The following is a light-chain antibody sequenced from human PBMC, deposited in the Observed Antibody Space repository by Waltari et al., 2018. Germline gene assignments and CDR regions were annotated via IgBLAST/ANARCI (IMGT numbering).Light chain of an antibody. CDR2: CVS. Sequence: DIQMTQSPSSLSASVGDRVTITCRASQGIRNELAWYQPKPGKAPKRLSYCVSTLQSGVPARFSGSGTGTEFTFTISSLQPEDFATYYCLQQNTIPNAWTFGQGTKVEI. J-gene: IGKJ1*01. CDR1: QGIRNE. CDR3: LQQNTIPNAWT. V-gene: IGKV1-17*01.